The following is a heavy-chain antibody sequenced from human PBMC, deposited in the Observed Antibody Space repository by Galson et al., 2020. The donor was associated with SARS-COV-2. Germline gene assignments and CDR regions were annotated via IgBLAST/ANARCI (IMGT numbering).Heavy chain of an antibody. CDR2: INPRDSET. CDR3: ARHRYCSSNSCQPPPGIDY. V-gene: IGHV5-51*01. J-gene: IGHJ4*02. D-gene: IGHD2-2*01. Sequence: KIGESLKISCKGPGYIFTNYWIGWVRQMPGKDLEWIGIINPRDSETTYSPSFQGQVTISADKSITTAYLQWSSLKASDTAMYYCARHRYCSSNSCQPPPGIDYWGQGTLVTVSS. CDR1: GYIFTNYW.